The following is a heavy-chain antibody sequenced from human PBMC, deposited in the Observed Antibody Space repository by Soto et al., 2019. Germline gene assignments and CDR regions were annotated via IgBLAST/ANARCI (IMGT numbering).Heavy chain of an antibody. CDR3: ARQLTLDGGYFDY. CDR2: IIPIFGTA. J-gene: IGHJ4*02. Sequence: SVKVSCKASGGTFSSYAISWVRQAPGQGLEWMGGIIPIFGTANYAQKFQGRVTITADKSTSTAYMELSSLRSEDTAVYYCARQLTLDGGYFDYWGQGTLVTVSS. V-gene: IGHV1-69*06. D-gene: IGHD1-1*01. CDR1: GGTFSSYA.